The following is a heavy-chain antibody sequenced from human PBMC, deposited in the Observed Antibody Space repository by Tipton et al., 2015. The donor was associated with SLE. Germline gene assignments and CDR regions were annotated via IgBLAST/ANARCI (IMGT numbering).Heavy chain of an antibody. D-gene: IGHD3-10*01. Sequence: TLSLTCTVSGGSISSHYWSWIRQPPGKGLEWIGYIYYSGSTNYNPSLKSRVTISVDTSKNQFSLKLSSVTAADTAVYFCARAPPYFSSYYFDYWGQGTLVTVSS. CDR2: IYYSGST. CDR1: GGSISSHY. J-gene: IGHJ4*02. V-gene: IGHV4-59*11. CDR3: ARAPPYFSSYYFDY.